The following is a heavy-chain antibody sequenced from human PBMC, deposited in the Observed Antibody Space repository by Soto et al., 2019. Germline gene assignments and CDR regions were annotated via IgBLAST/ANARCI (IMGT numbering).Heavy chain of an antibody. CDR3: ARDRYGDYSLDS. J-gene: IGHJ4*02. CDR1: GGSISRGGYS. Sequence: PSDTLSLTCAVSGGSISRGGYSWSWIRQPPGKGLEWIGYIYHSGSTYYNPSLKSRFTISRDNAENSLYLQLNSLRAEDTAVYYCARDRYGDYSLDSWGQGTLVTVS. V-gene: IGHV4-30-2*01. CDR2: IYHSGST. D-gene: IGHD4-17*01.